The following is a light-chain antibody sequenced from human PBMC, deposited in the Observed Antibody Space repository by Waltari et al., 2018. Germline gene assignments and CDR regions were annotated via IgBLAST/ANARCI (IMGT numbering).Light chain of an antibody. CDR3: QSADSSGTSWV. CDR1: PLQKQY. V-gene: IGLV3-25*03. Sequence: SYEMTQPPSVSVSSGQTARITCSAHPLQKQYAYWYQQKPGHAPLLVIYNDSEGPSGIPERFSGSSSGTTVTLTISGVQAEDEADYYCQSADSSGTSWVFGGGTKLTVL. CDR2: NDS. J-gene: IGLJ3*02.